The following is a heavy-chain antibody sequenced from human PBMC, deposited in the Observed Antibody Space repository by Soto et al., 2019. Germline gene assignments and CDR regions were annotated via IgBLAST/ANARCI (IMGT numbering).Heavy chain of an antibody. CDR1: GDSVSSNSAT. V-gene: IGHV6-1*01. CDR2: TYYRSKWYN. Sequence: QVQLQQSGPGLVKPSQTLSLTCAISGDSVSSNSATWNWIRQSPSRGLEWLGRTYYRSKWYNEYALSVQSRITINPDTSKNQFSLQLNSVTPEDTAAYYCARGAYTYCRPFDYWGQRTLVTVSS. D-gene: IGHD2-15*01. CDR3: ARGAYTYCRPFDY. J-gene: IGHJ4*02.